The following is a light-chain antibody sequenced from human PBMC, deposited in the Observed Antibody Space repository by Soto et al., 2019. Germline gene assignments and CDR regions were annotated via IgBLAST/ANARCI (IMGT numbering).Light chain of an antibody. CDR3: QQLNSYPKFT. J-gene: IGKJ4*01. CDR2: GAS. V-gene: IGKV1-9*01. CDR1: QGISTY. Sequence: IQLTQSPSSLSASVGDRVTITCRASQGISTYLAWYQHKPGKAPKLLIYGASTLQSAVPSRFRGSGSGTDFTLTISSLQPEDFATYYCQQLNSYPKFTFGAGTKVEIK.